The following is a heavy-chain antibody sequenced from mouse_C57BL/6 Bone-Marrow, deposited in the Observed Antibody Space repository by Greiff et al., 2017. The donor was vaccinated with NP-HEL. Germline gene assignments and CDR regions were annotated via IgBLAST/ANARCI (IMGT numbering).Heavy chain of an antibody. J-gene: IGHJ4*01. V-gene: IGHV1-69*01. D-gene: IGHD1-1*01. CDR3: AREGHYGSSCMDY. CDR2: IDPSDSYT. CDR1: GYTFTSYW. Sequence: VQLQQPGAELVMPGASVKLSCKASGYTFTSYWMHWVKQRPGQGLEWIGEIDPSDSYTNYNQKFKGKSTLTVDKSSSTAYMQLSSLTSEDSAVYYCAREGHYGSSCMDYWGQGTSVTVSS.